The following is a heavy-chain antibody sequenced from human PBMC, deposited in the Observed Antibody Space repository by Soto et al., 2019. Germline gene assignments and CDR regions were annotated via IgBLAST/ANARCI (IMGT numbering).Heavy chain of an antibody. CDR2: NSGTA. CDR3: ARWMVGGSLDF. D-gene: IGHD1-26*01. Sequence: QVQLQESGPGLVKPSETLSLTCSVSGVSRSSSLWSWIRQPPGKGLEWLGYNSGTAHYNPSLKSRLSISLDTSKNQFSLNLTSVTAADTALYFCARWMVGGSLDFWGQGIPVTVSS. J-gene: IGHJ4*02. CDR1: GVSRSSSL. V-gene: IGHV4-59*01.